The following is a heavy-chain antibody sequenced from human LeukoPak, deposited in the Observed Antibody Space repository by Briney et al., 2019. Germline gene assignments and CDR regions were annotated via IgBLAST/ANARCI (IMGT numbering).Heavy chain of an antibody. Sequence: SETLSLTCSVSGYSINSGSLWGWIRQPPGKGLEWIGNIDHTGNTYYNPSLKSRVTMSVDTSKNQLSLKLSSVTAADTAVYYCAREDYPARILDYWGQGTLVTVSS. J-gene: IGHJ4*02. V-gene: IGHV4-38-2*02. CDR1: GYSINSGSL. CDR2: IDHTGNT. D-gene: IGHD2-2*01. CDR3: AREDYPARILDY.